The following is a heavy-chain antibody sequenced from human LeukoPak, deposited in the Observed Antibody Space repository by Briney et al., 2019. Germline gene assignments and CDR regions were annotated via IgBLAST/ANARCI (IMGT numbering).Heavy chain of an antibody. J-gene: IGHJ3*02. CDR2: LSTSGDIM. V-gene: IGHV3-11*01. CDR1: GFIFSDYY. Sequence: GGSLRLSCAASGFIFSDYYMSWIRQAPGKGLEWVSYLSTSGDIMYYAGSVKGRFTISRDNAKNSLYLEMDSLRAEDTAVYYYARGHYGGNPADAFDIWGQGTMVTAS. D-gene: IGHD4-23*01. CDR3: ARGHYGGNPADAFDI.